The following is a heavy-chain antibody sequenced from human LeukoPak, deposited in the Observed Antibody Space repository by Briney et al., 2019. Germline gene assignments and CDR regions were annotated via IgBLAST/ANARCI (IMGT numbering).Heavy chain of an antibody. J-gene: IGHJ6*02. Sequence: PGGSLRLSCAASGFTFSKYAMTWVRQAPGKGLEWVSVISGSGENTDYADSVKGRFTISRDNSKNTLSLQMNSLRVEDTAVYYCASLIRQGHYAMDVWGQGTMVTVSS. CDR1: GFTFSKYA. CDR2: ISGSGENT. V-gene: IGHV3-23*01. CDR3: ASLIRQGHYAMDV.